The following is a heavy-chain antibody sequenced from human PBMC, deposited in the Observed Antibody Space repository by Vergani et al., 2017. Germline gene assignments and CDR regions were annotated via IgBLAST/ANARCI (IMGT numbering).Heavy chain of an antibody. V-gene: IGHV3-33*01. Sequence: QVQLVESGGGVVQPGRSLRLSCAASGFTFNQYGMHWVRQAPGKGLEWVAVTWYDGNNKQYADSVKGRFTISRDNSKSTMYLQMNSLRDEDTDVYYCARDFRLLYNRFDPGGQGTLVTVSS. CDR2: TWYDGNNK. CDR3: ARDFRLLYNRFDP. CDR1: GFTFNQYG. D-gene: IGHD1-14*01. J-gene: IGHJ5*02.